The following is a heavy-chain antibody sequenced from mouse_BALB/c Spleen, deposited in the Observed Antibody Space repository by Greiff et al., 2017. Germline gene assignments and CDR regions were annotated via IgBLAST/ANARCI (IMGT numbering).Heavy chain of an antibody. J-gene: IGHJ4*01. D-gene: IGHD2-1*01. CDR1: GFAFSSYD. Sequence: EVQGVESGGGLVKPGGSLKLSCAASGFAFSSYDMSWVRQTPEKRLEWVAYISSGGGSTYYPDTVKGRFTISRDNAKNTLYLQMSSLKSEDTAMYYCARQVYYGNYWAMDYWGQGTSVTVSS. CDR3: ARQVYYGNYWAMDY. CDR2: ISSGGGST. V-gene: IGHV5-12-1*01.